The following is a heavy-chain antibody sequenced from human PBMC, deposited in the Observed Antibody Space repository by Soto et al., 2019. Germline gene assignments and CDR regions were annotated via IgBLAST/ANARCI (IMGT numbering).Heavy chain of an antibody. V-gene: IGHV3-64*01. J-gene: IGHJ6*03. CDR3: ARGLGDHCSGGSCYSYYYYMDV. CDR1: GFTFSSYA. CDR2: ISSNGGST. Sequence: GESLKISCAASGFTFSSYAMHWVRQAPGKGLEYVSAISSNGGSTYYANSVKGRFTISRDNSKNTLYLQMGSLRAEDMAVYYCARGLGDHCSGGSCYSYYYYMDVWGKGTTVTVSS. D-gene: IGHD2-15*01.